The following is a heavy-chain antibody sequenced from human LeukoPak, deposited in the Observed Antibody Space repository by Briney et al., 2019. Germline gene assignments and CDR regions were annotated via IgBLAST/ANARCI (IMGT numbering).Heavy chain of an antibody. V-gene: IGHV4-31*03. Sequence: SETLSLTCTVSGGSISSGGYYWSWIRQHPGKGLEWIGYIYYSGSTYYNPSLKSRVTISVDTSKNQFPLKLSSVTAADTAVYYCARGFDFWSGYWVSGRYYYGMDVWGQGTTVTVSS. CDR1: GGSISSGGYY. CDR3: ARGFDFWSGYWVSGRYYYGMDV. CDR2: IYYSGST. J-gene: IGHJ6*02. D-gene: IGHD3-3*01.